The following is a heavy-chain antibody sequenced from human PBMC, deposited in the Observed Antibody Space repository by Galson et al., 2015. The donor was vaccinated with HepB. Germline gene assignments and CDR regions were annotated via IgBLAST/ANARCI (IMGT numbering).Heavy chain of an antibody. J-gene: IGHJ4*02. CDR2: IYYSGST. CDR3: ARGVEGVTGEWGTDFNY. CDR1: GGSISSYY. Sequence: SETLSLTCTVSGGSISSYYWSWIRQPPGKGLEWIGYIYYSGSTNYNPSLKSRVTISVDTSKNQFSLKLSSVTAADTAVYYCARGVEGVTGEWGTDFNYWGQGTLVTVSS. D-gene: IGHD7-27*01. V-gene: IGHV4-59*01.